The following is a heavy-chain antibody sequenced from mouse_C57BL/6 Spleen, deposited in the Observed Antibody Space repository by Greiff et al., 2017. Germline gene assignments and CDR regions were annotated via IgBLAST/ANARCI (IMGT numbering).Heavy chain of an antibody. CDR2: ISYDGSN. Sequence: ESGPGLVKPSQSLSLTCSVTGYSITSGYYWNWIRQFPGNKLEWMGYISYDGSNNYNPSLKNRISITRDTSKNQFFLKLNSVTTEDTATYYCARDRGGSLFDYWGQGTTLTVSS. CDR3: ARDRGGSLFDY. V-gene: IGHV3-6*01. J-gene: IGHJ2*01. CDR1: GYSITSGYY. D-gene: IGHD1-1*02.